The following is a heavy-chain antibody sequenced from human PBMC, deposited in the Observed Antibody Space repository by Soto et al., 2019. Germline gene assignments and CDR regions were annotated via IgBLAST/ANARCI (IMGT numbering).Heavy chain of an antibody. CDR3: ARDRSGWYDY. Sequence: ASETLSLTCTVSGGSISSYYWSWIRQPPGKGLEWIGYIYYSGSTNYNPSLKSRVTISVDTSKNQFSLKLSSVTAADTAVYYCARDRSGWYDYWGQGTLVTVSS. V-gene: IGHV4-59*01. D-gene: IGHD6-19*01. CDR2: IYYSGST. CDR1: GGSISSYY. J-gene: IGHJ4*02.